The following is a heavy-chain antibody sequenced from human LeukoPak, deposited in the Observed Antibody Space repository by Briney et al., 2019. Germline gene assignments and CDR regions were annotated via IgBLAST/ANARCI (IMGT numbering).Heavy chain of an antibody. V-gene: IGHV1-2*02. J-gene: IGHJ4*02. CDR1: GYTFTGYY. CDR3: ARSLLGIAVSFDY. CDR2: INPNSGGT. Sequence: GASVKVSCKASGYTFTGYYMHWVRQAPGQGLEWMGWINPNSGGTNYAQKFQGRVTMTRDTSISTAYMELSRLRSDDTAVYYCARSLLGIAVSFDYWGQGTLVTVSS. D-gene: IGHD6-19*01.